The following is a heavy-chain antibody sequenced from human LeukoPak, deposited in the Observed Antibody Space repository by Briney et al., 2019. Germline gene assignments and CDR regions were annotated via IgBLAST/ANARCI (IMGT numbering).Heavy chain of an antibody. CDR2: IYHSGST. CDR1: GGSISSSNW. Sequence: PSETLSLTCAVSGGSISSSNWWSWARQPPGKGLEWIGEIYHSGSTNYNPSLKSRVTISVDTSKNQFSLKLSSVTAADTAVYYCARDKLGATLFDYWGQGTLVIASS. CDR3: ARDKLGATLFDY. J-gene: IGHJ4*02. D-gene: IGHD1-26*01. V-gene: IGHV4-4*02.